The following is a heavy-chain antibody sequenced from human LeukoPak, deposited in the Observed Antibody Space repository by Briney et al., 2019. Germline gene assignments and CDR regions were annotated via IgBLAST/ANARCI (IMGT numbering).Heavy chain of an antibody. CDR2: INLSGGST. Sequence: GASVKVSCKASGGTFSSYAISWVRQAPGQGLEWMGIINLSGGSTSYAQKFQGRVTMTTDTSTSTVYMELRSLRSDDTAVYYCARDVSDFWSFSKYYYMDVWGKGTTVTVSS. CDR3: ARDVSDFWSFSKYYYMDV. CDR1: GGTFSSYA. J-gene: IGHJ6*03. D-gene: IGHD3-3*01. V-gene: IGHV1-46*01.